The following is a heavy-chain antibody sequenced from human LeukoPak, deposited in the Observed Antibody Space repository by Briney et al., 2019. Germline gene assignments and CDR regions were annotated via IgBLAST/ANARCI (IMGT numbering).Heavy chain of an antibody. CDR3: AREDPYCSGGSCYFDY. D-gene: IGHD2-15*01. CDR1: GFIFSDYY. Sequence: GSLRLSCAASGFIFSDYYMGWIRQAPGKGLEWISYISNRNSIIYYADSVKGRFTISRDNAKNSLYLQMNSLRAEDTAVYYCAREDPYCSGGSCYFDYWGQGTLVTVSS. CDR2: ISNRNSII. V-gene: IGHV3-11*04. J-gene: IGHJ4*02.